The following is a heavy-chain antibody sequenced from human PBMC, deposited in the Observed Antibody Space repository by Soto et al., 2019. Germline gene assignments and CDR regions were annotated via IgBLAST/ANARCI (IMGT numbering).Heavy chain of an antibody. D-gene: IGHD6-13*01. CDR3: ARDRIEAAGTPRFNYYYGMDV. V-gene: IGHV3-53*01. J-gene: IGHJ6*02. CDR1: GFTVSSTY. CDR2: IYGGLTT. Sequence: GGSLRLSCAASGFTVSSTYMTWVRQAPGKGLEWVSVIYGGLTTSYADSVKGRFTISRDNSKNAVFLQMNSLRGEDTAVYYCARDRIEAAGTPRFNYYYGMDVWGQGTTVTVSS.